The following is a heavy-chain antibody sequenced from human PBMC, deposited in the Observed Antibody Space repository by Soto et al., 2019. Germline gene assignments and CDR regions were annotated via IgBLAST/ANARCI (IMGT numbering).Heavy chain of an antibody. V-gene: IGHV3-30*18. CDR1: GFTFSSYG. CDR2: ISYDGSNK. Sequence: GGSLRLSCAASGFTFSSYGMHWVRQAPGKGLEWVAVISYDGSNKYYADSVKGRFTISRDNSKNTLYLQMNSLRAEDTAVYYCAKDLQLKWLRVYYYYYSMDVWGQGTTVTVSS. CDR3: AKDLQLKWLRVYYYYYSMDV. J-gene: IGHJ6*02. D-gene: IGHD5-12*01.